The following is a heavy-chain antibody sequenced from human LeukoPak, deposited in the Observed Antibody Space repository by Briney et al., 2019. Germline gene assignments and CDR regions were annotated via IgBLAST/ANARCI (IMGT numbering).Heavy chain of an antibody. CDR1: SGSISSGDYY. Sequence: PSETLSLTCTVSSGSISSGDYYWSWIRQPPGKGLEWIGYIYYSGSTYYNPSLKSRVTISVDTSKNQFSLKLSSVTAADTAVYYCARAGQGSYAEYFQHWGQGTLVTVSS. V-gene: IGHV4-30-4*01. CDR2: IYYSGST. D-gene: IGHD1-26*01. CDR3: ARAGQGSYAEYFQH. J-gene: IGHJ1*01.